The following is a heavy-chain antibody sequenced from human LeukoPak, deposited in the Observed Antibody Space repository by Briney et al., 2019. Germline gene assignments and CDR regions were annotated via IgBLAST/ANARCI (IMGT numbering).Heavy chain of an antibody. CDR3: ATGRIVGATKAFDI. CDR1: GFTFSSYS. V-gene: IGHV3-21*01. CDR2: ISSSSSYI. D-gene: IGHD1-26*01. J-gene: IGHJ3*02. Sequence: GGSLRLSCAASGFTFSSYSMNWVRQAPGKGLEWVSSISSSSSYIYYADSVKGRFTISRDNAKNSLYLQMNSLRAEDTAVYYCATGRIVGATKAFDIWGQGTMVTVSS.